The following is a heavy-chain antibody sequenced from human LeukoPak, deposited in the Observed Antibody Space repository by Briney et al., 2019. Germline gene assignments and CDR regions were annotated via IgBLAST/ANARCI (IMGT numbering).Heavy chain of an antibody. CDR1: GFRFDDYG. Sequence: GGSLRLSCAASGFRFDDYGMSWLRHVPGKGLEWVSGTNWDGASTGYADSVKGRFTISRDNVKNFLYLQMNSLKVEDTALYFCGRVYCSTTSYYDYYDYYMDVWGKGTTVTVSS. CDR2: TNWDGAST. D-gene: IGHD2-2*01. CDR3: GRVYCSTTSYYDYYDYYMDV. V-gene: IGHV3-20*04. J-gene: IGHJ6*03.